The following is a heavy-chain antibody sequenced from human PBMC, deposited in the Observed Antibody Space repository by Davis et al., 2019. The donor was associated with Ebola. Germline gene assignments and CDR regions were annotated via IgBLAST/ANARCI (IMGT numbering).Heavy chain of an antibody. D-gene: IGHD2-8*01. CDR2: ISYDGSNK. J-gene: IGHJ4*02. CDR1: GFTFSSYA. Sequence: GGSLRLSCAASGFTFSSYAMHWVRQAPGKGLEWVAVISYDGSNKYYADSVKGRFTISRDNSKNTLYLQMNSLRAEDTAVYYCARAPTKGVYAISPPDYWGQGTLVTVSS. V-gene: IGHV3-30-3*01. CDR3: ARAPTKGVYAISPPDY.